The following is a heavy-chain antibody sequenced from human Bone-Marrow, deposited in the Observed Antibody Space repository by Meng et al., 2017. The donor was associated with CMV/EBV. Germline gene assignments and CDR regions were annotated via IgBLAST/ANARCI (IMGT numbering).Heavy chain of an antibody. Sequence: GESLKISCAASGFTVSSNYMSWVRQAPGKGLEWVSVIYSGGSTYYADSVKGRFTISRDNSKNTLYLQMNSLRAEDTAVYYCAREKSPTQIVVVIAIHYFDYWGQGTLVTVSS. V-gene: IGHV3-53*05. CDR2: IYSGGST. CDR3: AREKSPTQIVVVIAIHYFDY. CDR1: GFTVSSNY. J-gene: IGHJ4*02. D-gene: IGHD2-21*01.